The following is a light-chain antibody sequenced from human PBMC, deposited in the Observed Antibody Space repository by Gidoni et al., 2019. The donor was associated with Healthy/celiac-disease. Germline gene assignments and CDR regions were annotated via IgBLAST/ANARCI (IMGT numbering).Light chain of an antibody. Sequence: QSALTQPASVSRSPGQSRTISCTGTSRDGGGYNYVSWYQPHPGKAPKLMIYEVSTRPSGVSNRFSGSKSGNTASLTISGLQAEDEADYYCSSYTSSSTLDVFGTGTKVTVL. V-gene: IGLV2-14*01. CDR2: EVS. CDR1: SRDGGGYNY. J-gene: IGLJ1*01. CDR3: SSYTSSSTLDV.